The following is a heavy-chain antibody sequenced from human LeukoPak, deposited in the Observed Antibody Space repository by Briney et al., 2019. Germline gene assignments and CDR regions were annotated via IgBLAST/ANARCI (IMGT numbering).Heavy chain of an antibody. CDR2: RSSGGSGT. Sequence: GGSLTLSCAASGFTLSGNSMSWVRQAPGKGLEWVSARSSGGSGTYYADTVKGRFTVSRDNSKNTLFLQMNSLRTEDTAVYYCAKRSVGRAGYYFDYWGQGTLVTVSS. CDR1: GFTLSGNS. J-gene: IGHJ4*02. V-gene: IGHV3-23*01. CDR3: AKRSVGRAGYYFDY. D-gene: IGHD1-26*01.